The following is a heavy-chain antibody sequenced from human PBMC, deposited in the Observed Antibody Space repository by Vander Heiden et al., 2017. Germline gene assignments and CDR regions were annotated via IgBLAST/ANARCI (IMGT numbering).Heavy chain of an antibody. J-gene: IGHJ5*02. Sequence: QVQLQESGPGLVKPSQTLSLTCTVSGGSISSGGYYWSWIRQHPGKGLEWIGYIYYSGSTYYNPSLKSRVTISVDTSKNQFSLKLSSVTAADTAVYYWARESITMVRGVILDWFDPWGQGTLVTVSS. CDR3: ARESITMVRGVILDWFDP. D-gene: IGHD3-10*01. CDR1: GGSISSGGYY. V-gene: IGHV4-31*03. CDR2: IYYSGST.